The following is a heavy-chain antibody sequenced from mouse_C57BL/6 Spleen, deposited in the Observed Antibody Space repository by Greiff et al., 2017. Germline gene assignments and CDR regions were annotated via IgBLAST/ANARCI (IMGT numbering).Heavy chain of an antibody. D-gene: IGHD1-1*01. V-gene: IGHV1-74*01. CDR1: GYTFTSYW. Sequence: VQLQQSGAELVKPGASVKVSCKASGYTFTSYWMHWVKQRPGQGLEWLGRIHPSDSDTNYTQKFKGKATLTVDKSSSTAYMQLSSLTSEDSAVYYCAIWVTTVVGNCYFEVWGTGTTVTVSS. CDR2: IHPSDSDT. CDR3: AIWVTTVVGNCYFEV. J-gene: IGHJ1*03.